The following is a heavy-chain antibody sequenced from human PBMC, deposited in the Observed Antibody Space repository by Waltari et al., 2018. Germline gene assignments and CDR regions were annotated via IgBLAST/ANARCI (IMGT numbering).Heavy chain of an antibody. CDR2: IIPIFGTA. D-gene: IGHD6-13*01. CDR1: GAAFSRYP. V-gene: IGHV1-69*15. CDR3: ARDRKAAGRGDAFDI. Sequence: QVQLVESGAEVRQPGSSVRVSCDASGAAFSRYPILWVGQAPGQGLEWMGRIIPIFGTANYAQKFQGRVTITADESTSTAYMELSSLRSEDTAVYYCARDRKAAGRGDAFDIWGQGTMVTVSS. J-gene: IGHJ3*02.